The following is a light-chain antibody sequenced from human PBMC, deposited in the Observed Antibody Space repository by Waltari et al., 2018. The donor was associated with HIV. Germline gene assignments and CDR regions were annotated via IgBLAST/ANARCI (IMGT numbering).Light chain of an antibody. Sequence: SSELTQDPAVSVALGQTVKITCQGDSLSRYYASWYQQKPGQAPVIVIYRENNRPSRIPERFSGSSSGNTAALASTGSQAADEADYYCCSRDSSGNQLVFGGGTKLTVL. J-gene: IGLJ3*02. CDR1: SLSRYY. CDR2: REN. V-gene: IGLV3-19*01. CDR3: CSRDSSGNQLV.